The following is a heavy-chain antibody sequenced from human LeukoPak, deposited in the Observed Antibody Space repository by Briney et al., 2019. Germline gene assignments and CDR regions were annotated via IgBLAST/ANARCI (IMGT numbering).Heavy chain of an antibody. J-gene: IGHJ5*02. CDR3: ARDQGSYYDSSGYSLNWFDP. CDR1: GYTFTSYY. D-gene: IGHD3-22*01. Sequence: AASVKVSCKASGYTFTSYYMHWVRQAPGQGLEWMGIINPSGGSTSYAQKFQGRVTMTRDTSTSTVYMELSSLRSEDTAVYYCARDQGSYYDSSGYSLNWFDPWGQGTLVTVSS. V-gene: IGHV1-46*01. CDR2: INPSGGST.